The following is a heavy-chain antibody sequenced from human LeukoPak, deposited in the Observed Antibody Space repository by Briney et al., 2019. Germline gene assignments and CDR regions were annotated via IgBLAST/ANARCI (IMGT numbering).Heavy chain of an antibody. CDR2: IYPADSDT. CDR3: TSHTSENWFDP. CDR1: GYSFTNYW. D-gene: IGHD2-2*01. V-gene: IGHV5-51*01. J-gene: IGHJ5*02. Sequence: GVSLKISCKSSGYSFTNYWIGWVRPMPGKALGWMGIIYPADSDTRYSPSFVGQVTISVDKSINTAYLQWSSLRASDTAFYYCTSHTSENWFDPWGQGTLVTVSS.